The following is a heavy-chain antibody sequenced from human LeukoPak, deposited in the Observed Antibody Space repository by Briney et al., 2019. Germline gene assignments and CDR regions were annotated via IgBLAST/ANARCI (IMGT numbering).Heavy chain of an antibody. CDR1: GGSIGTLY. CDR3: ATASGRSFWLDP. V-gene: IGHV4-59*11. CDR2: IDYHGNT. D-gene: IGHD2-15*01. J-gene: IGHJ5*02. Sequence: SKTLSLTCIVSGGSIGTLYWNWIRQAPGKGLEWIGFIDYHGNTKYNPSLKSRVTMSVDTSVDQVSLRLTSVTAADTAIYFCATASGRSFWLDPWGQGRLVTVSS.